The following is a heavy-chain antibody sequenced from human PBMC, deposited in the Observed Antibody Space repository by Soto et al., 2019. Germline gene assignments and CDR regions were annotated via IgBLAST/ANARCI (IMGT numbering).Heavy chain of an antibody. Sequence: TLSLTCAVYGGSFSGYYWSWIRQPPGKGLEWIGEINHSGSTNYNPSLKSRVTISVDTSKNQFSLKLSSVTAADTAVYYCARGAIAAAGYYYGMDVWGQGTTVTVSS. CDR1: GGSFSGYY. CDR2: INHSGST. J-gene: IGHJ6*02. V-gene: IGHV4-34*01. D-gene: IGHD6-13*01. CDR3: ARGAIAAAGYYYGMDV.